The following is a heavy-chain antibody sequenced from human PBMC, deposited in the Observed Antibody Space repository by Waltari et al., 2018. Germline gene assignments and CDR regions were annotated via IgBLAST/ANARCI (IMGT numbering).Heavy chain of an antibody. D-gene: IGHD5-12*01. Sequence: EVQLVESGGGLVQPGGSLRTSCAASGFTFRSYAMSWVRQAPGRGLEWVSSISVGAGSTNYYYSSKGLFSISTDKLKNTLVLQMNSLRADDAAVYYCAKDLGGFSGSHWYFDLWGRGTLVTVSS. J-gene: IGHJ2*01. CDR3: AKDLGGFSGSHWYFDL. V-gene: IGHV3-23*04. CDR1: GFTFRSYA. CDR2: ISVGAGST.